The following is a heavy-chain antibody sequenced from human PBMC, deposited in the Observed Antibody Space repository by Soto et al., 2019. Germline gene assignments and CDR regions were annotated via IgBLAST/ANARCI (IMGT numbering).Heavy chain of an antibody. Sequence: LSLTCTVAASSISRSTDYWDGIRQSPGKGLEWIGIIYYTGSAYYNPSLQNRVTISIDTSKNQFSLNLHSVTAPDTAVYYCARTQTGPTRGSFDMWGQGIMVIVSS. CDR1: ASSISRSTDY. CDR2: IYYTGSA. CDR3: ARTQTGPTRGSFDM. J-gene: IGHJ3*02. V-gene: IGHV4-39*01. D-gene: IGHD1-26*01.